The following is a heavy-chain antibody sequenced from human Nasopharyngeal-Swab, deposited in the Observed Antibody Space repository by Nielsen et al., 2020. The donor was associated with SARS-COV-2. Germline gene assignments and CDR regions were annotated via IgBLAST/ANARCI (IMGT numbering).Heavy chain of an antibody. J-gene: IGHJ3*02. Sequence: GGSLRLSCAASGFTFSSYGMHWVRQAPGKGLEWVAFIRYDGSNKYYADSVKGRFTISRDNSKNTLYLQMNSLRAEDTAVYYCAKDGAYDTMIVVVIKGPAFDIWGQGITVTVSS. D-gene: IGHD3-22*01. V-gene: IGHV3-30*02. CDR2: IRYDGSNK. CDR3: AKDGAYDTMIVVVIKGPAFDI. CDR1: GFTFSSYG.